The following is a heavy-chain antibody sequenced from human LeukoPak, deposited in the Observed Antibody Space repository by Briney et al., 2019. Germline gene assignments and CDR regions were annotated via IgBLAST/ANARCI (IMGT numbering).Heavy chain of an antibody. CDR3: STQDGITIFGRYFDY. Sequence: PGGTLRLSCAASGFTFSNSWLNWGRRAPAQGLLWVSRSNTDGGGTTYSDPVRGSFTISRDNATNTLYLQMHSVRAEDTGVYDCSTQDGITIFGRYFDYWGEGTLVSVSS. CDR2: SNTDGGGT. D-gene: IGHD3-3*01. CDR1: GFTFSNSW. J-gene: IGHJ4*02. V-gene: IGHV3-74*01.